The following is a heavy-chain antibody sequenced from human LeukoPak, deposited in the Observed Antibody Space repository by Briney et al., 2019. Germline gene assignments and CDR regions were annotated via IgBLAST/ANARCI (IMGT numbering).Heavy chain of an antibody. CDR3: ARDLPVVGAPGFDY. Sequence: PGGSLRLSCAASGFTISSYWMSWVRQAPGKGLEWVANIKQDGSEKLYVDSVKGRFTISRDNAKNSLFLQMNSLRAEDTAVYYCARDLPVVGAPGFDYWGQGTLVTVS. V-gene: IGHV3-7*01. CDR1: GFTISSYW. J-gene: IGHJ4*02. CDR2: IKQDGSEK. D-gene: IGHD1-26*01.